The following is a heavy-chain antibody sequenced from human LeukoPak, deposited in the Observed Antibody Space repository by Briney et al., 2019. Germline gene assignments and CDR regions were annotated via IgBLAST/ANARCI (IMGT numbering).Heavy chain of an antibody. Sequence: GASVKVSCKASGYTFINHDISWVRQAPGQGLEWMGWIIGYNGNTNYVQKFQGRVTMTTDTSTTTAYMELRSLRSDDTAVYYCARDSRPSYGMDVWGKGTTVTVSS. J-gene: IGHJ6*04. CDR3: ARDSRPSYGMDV. D-gene: IGHD3-16*01. CDR2: IIGYNGNT. V-gene: IGHV1-18*01. CDR1: GYTFINHD.